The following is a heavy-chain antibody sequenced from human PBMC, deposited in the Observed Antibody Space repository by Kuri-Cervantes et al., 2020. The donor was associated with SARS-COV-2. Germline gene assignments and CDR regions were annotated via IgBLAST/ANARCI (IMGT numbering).Heavy chain of an antibody. CDR2: ISAYNGNT. V-gene: IGHV1-18*01. Sequence: ASVKVSCKASGYTFTSYGISWVRQAPGQGLEWMGWISAYNGNTNYAQKFQGRVTITADESTSTAYMELSSLRSEDTAVYYCARLNDYGGYWGQGTLVTVSS. CDR1: GYTFTSYG. J-gene: IGHJ4*02. D-gene: IGHD4-17*01. CDR3: ARLNDYGGY.